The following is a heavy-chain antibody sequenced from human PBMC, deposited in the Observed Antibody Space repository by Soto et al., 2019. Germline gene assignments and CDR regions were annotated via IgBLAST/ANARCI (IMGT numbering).Heavy chain of an antibody. CDR1: GLTFSASA. Sequence: QTGGSLRLSCVASGLTFSASAMHWVRQASGKGLEWVGRIRNKADKYATVYAAPVQGRFTISRDDSKSMAYLQMNSLKTEDTAVYCGSRHGGKWGSCCYWGKQTLFTVSS. CDR2: IRNKADKYAT. CDR3: SRHGGKWGSCCY. D-gene: IGHD7-27*01. J-gene: IGHJ4*02. V-gene: IGHV3-73*01.